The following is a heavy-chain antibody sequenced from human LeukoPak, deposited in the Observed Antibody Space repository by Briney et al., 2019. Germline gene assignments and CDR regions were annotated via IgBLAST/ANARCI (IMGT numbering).Heavy chain of an antibody. V-gene: IGHV4-59*01. CDR1: GGSISSYY. D-gene: IGHD7-27*01. CDR2: IYYSGST. Sequence: SETLSLTCTVSGGSISSYYWSWIRQPPGKGLEWVGYIYYSGSTNYNPSLKSRVTISVDTSKNQFSLKLSSVTAADTAVYYCARDGRGEFDPWGQGTLVTVSS. CDR3: ARDGRGEFDP. J-gene: IGHJ5*02.